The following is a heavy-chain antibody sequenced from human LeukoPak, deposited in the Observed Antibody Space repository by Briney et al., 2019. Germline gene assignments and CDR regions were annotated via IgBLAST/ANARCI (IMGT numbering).Heavy chain of an antibody. CDR1: GFTFSRYS. Sequence: GGSLRLSCAGSGFTFSRYSMNWVRQAPGKGLEWVSSISNGSSYIYYADSVQGRFTISRDNGKNSLYLQMNSLRADDTAVYYCVSSHHGSGTYRPFDYWGQGTLVTASS. J-gene: IGHJ4*02. CDR2: ISNGSSYI. V-gene: IGHV3-21*01. D-gene: IGHD3-10*01. CDR3: VSSHHGSGTYRPFDY.